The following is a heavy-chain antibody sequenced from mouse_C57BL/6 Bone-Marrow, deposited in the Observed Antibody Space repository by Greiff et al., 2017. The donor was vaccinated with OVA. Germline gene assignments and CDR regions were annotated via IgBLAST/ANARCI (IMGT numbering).Heavy chain of an antibody. J-gene: IGHJ2*01. D-gene: IGHD1-1*01. CDR2: INPNNGGT. V-gene: IGHV1-22*01. Sequence: EVKLVESGPELVKPGASVKMSCKASGYTFTDYNMHWVKQSHGKSLEWIGYINPNNGGTSYNQKFKGKATLTVNKSSSTAYMELRSLTSEDSAVYYCARGRDYSGSSPYYFDYWGQGTTLTVSS. CDR1: GYTFTDYN. CDR3: ARGRDYSGSSPYYFDY.